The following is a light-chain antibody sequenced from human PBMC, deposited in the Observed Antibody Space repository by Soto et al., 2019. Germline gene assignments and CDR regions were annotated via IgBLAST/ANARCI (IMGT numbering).Light chain of an antibody. CDR3: QQYNSYPFT. V-gene: IGKV1-5*03. Sequence: DIQMTQSPSTLSASVGDRVTITCRASQSVSSWLAWYQRKPGKAPKLLIYKASSLESGVPSRFSGSGSGTEFTLTISSLQPDDFATYYRQQYNSYPFTFGPGTKVDIK. CDR1: QSVSSW. CDR2: KAS. J-gene: IGKJ3*01.